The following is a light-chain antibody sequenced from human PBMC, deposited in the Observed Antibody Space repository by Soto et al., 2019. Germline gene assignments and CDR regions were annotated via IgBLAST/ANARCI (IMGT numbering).Light chain of an antibody. CDR1: SSDVGGYNL. J-gene: IGLJ2*01. CDR3: CSYAGRTSLI. Sequence: QSALTQPASVSGSPGQSITISCTGSSSDVGGYNLVSWYQQHPGKAPTLIISEDIKRPSGVSDRFSASKSGNTASLTIAGLQPADEGSYYCCSYAGRTSLILGGGTKLTVL. CDR2: EDI. V-gene: IGLV2-23*01.